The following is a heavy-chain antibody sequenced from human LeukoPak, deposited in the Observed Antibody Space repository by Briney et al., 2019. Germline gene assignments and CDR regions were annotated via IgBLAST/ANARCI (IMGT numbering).Heavy chain of an antibody. CDR3: AKGAYSSSWYYYYYYYMDV. Sequence: AGGSLRLSCAASGFTFSSYAMSWVRQAPGKGLEWVSAISGSGGSTYYADSVKGRFTISRDNSKNTLYLQMNSLRAEDTAVYYCAKGAYSSSWYYYYYYYMDVWGKGTTATVSS. D-gene: IGHD6-13*01. CDR1: GFTFSSYA. J-gene: IGHJ6*03. V-gene: IGHV3-23*01. CDR2: ISGSGGST.